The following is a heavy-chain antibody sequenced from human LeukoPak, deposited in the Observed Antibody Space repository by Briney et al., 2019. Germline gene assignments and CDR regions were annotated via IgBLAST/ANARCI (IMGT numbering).Heavy chain of an antibody. CDR3: AKLTQPSAY. CDR2: VSGSGGST. D-gene: IGHD3-9*01. V-gene: IGHV3-23*01. Sequence: PGGSLRLSCAASGFTFANYLMSWVRQTPGKGLEWVSSVSGSGGSTYYADSVKGRFTISRDNSKNTVYLQRSSLRAEDTAVYYCAKLTQPSAYWGQGTLVTVSS. J-gene: IGHJ4*02. CDR1: GFTFANYL.